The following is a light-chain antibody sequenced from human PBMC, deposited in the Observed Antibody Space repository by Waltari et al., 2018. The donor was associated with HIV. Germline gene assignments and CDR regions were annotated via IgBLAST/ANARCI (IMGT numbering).Light chain of an antibody. CDR2: AAS. J-gene: IGKJ4*01. Sequence: DIQMTQSPSSLSASVGDRVTITCRAGQGSYLNWYQQKVGKAPKLLIYAASNLQSGVPSRFSGSRSGTDFTLTINSLQPEDFATYYCQQRTTFGGGTKVEIK. CDR1: QGSY. CDR3: QQRTT. V-gene: IGKV1-39*01.